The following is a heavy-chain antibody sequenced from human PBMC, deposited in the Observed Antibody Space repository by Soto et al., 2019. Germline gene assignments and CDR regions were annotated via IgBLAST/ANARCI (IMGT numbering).Heavy chain of an antibody. CDR1: GGSISSGGYY. Sequence: SETLSLTCTVSGGSISSGGYYWSWIRQHPGKGLEWIGYIYYSGSTYYNPSLKSRVTISVDTSKNQFSLKLSSVTAADTAVYYCARSIAAAGDYYYYGMDVCVQGTTVTVSS. V-gene: IGHV4-31*03. J-gene: IGHJ6*02. CDR2: IYYSGST. D-gene: IGHD6-13*01. CDR3: ARSIAAAGDYYYYGMDV.